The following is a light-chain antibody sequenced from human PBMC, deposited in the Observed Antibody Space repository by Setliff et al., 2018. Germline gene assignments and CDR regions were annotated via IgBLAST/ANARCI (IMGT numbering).Light chain of an antibody. V-gene: IGLV2-14*03. Sequence: QSALTQPASVSGSPGQSITISCIGTSSDIGDSYNYVSWYQHYPGKAPKLMIFDVTNRPSGVSNRFSGSKSGNTASLTISGLQAEDEALYYCSSYRSSSTLVVFGGGTKVPVL. CDR1: SSDIGDSYNY. CDR2: DVT. CDR3: SSYRSSSTLVV. J-gene: IGLJ2*01.